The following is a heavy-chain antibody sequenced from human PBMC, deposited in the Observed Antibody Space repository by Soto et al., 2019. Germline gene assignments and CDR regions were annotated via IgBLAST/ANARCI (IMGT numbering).Heavy chain of an antibody. CDR2: IYPGDSDA. D-gene: IGHD6-19*01. CDR3: ARTAVAGTYYYYGMEV. J-gene: IGHJ6*02. Sequence: GACLKISCKGSGYSFTSYCIGLVLQMPGKGLEWMGIIYPGDSDAIYSPSFQGQVTISADKSISTAYLQWSSLKASDTAMYYCARTAVAGTYYYYGMEVCGQGTTVTFSS. CDR1: GYSFTSYC. V-gene: IGHV5-51*01.